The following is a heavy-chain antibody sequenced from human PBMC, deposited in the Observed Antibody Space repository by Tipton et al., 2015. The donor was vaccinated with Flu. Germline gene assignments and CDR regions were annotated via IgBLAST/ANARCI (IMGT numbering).Heavy chain of an antibody. CDR2: ITTSGNTI. J-gene: IGHJ4*02. CDR1: GFTFSSYE. V-gene: IGHV3-48*03. Sequence: SLRLSCAASGFTFSSYEMNWVRQAPGKGLEWVSYITTSGNTIYYADSVKGRFTISRDNAKNSLYLQMNSLRVEDTAIYYCARGGIWLSDYWGQGTLVTVSS. D-gene: IGHD5-12*01. CDR3: ARGGIWLSDY.